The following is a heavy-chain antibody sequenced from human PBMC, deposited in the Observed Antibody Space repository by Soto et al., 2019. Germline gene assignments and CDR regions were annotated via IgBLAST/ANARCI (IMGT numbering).Heavy chain of an antibody. Sequence: QVQLVQSGAEVKKPGSSVKVSCKASGGTFSSYTISWVRQAPGQGLEWMGRIISILGIANYAQKFQGRVTITADKSTSTAYMELSSLRSEDTAVYYCARGTTVTTVYYFDYWGQGTLVTVSS. CDR2: IISILGIA. V-gene: IGHV1-69*02. CDR1: GGTFSSYT. D-gene: IGHD4-17*01. J-gene: IGHJ4*02. CDR3: ARGTTVTTVYYFDY.